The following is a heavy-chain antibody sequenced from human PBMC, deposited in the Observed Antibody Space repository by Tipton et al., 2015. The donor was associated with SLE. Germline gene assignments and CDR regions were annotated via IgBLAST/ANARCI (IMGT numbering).Heavy chain of an antibody. Sequence: SLRLSCAASGFTFSSYSMNWVRQAPGKGLEWVSSISSSSSYIYNADSVKGRFTISRDNAKNSLYLQMNSLRAEDTAVYYCARAPTPNVDTAMVRAFDIWGQGTMVTVSS. V-gene: IGHV3-21*01. CDR2: ISSSSSYI. D-gene: IGHD5-18*01. CDR3: ARAPTPNVDTAMVRAFDI. J-gene: IGHJ3*02. CDR1: GFTFSSYS.